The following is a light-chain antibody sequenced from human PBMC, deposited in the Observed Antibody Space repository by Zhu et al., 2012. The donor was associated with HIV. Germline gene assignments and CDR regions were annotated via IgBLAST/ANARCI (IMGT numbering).Light chain of an antibody. CDR3: QQTYSVLIT. Sequence: DFQLTQSPFSLSASVGDRVSISCRASQTISNFLNWYQQKPGKAPKLLISGASTLQSGVPSRFAGRASGTNFTLTISNLQPEDFATYYCQQTYSVLITFGQGTRL. CDR1: QTISNF. J-gene: IGKJ5*01. CDR2: GAS. V-gene: IGKV1-39*01.